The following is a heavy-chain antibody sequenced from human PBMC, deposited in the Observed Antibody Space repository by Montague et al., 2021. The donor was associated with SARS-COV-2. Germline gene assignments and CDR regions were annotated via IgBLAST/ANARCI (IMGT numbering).Heavy chain of an antibody. CDR3: ARSEHSASSGFDT. Sequence: SLRLSGAASGFSVSDNFMNWVRQAPGKGLEWVSIIYADTIRDYSDAVRGRFTISRDNFKNTVSLQMHSLEAEDTAIYYCARSEHSASSGFDTWGQGTLVTVST. V-gene: IGHV3-53*01. CDR1: GFSVSDNF. J-gene: IGHJ5*02. CDR2: IYADTIR. D-gene: IGHD6-6*01.